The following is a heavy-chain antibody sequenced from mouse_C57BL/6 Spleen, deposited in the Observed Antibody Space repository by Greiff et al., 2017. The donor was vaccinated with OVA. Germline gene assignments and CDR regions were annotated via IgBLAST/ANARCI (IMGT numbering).Heavy chain of an antibody. D-gene: IGHD1-1*01. CDR1: GFTFSSYA. CDR3: TRVELLRYFDY. V-gene: IGHV5-9-1*02. J-gene: IGHJ2*01. CDR2: ISSGGDYI. Sequence: EVKLMESGEGLVKPGGSLKLSCAASGFTFSSYAMSWVRQTPEKRLEWVAYISSGGDYIYYAATVKGRFTISRDNARNTLYLQMSSLKSEDTAMYYCTRVELLRYFDYWGQGTTLTVSS.